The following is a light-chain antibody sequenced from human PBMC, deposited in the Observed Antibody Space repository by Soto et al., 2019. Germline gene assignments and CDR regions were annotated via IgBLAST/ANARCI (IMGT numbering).Light chain of an antibody. CDR2: DAF. Sequence: EIVLTQSPATLSLSPGERATLSCRASQSVSSYLAWYQQKPGQAHRLLIYDAFNRATGVQTRFSGSGSGTDFTLTISRLEPEDFAVYYCKQYDNSPRTFGQGTKVDIK. V-gene: IGKV3-11*01. J-gene: IGKJ1*01. CDR3: KQYDNSPRT. CDR1: QSVSSY.